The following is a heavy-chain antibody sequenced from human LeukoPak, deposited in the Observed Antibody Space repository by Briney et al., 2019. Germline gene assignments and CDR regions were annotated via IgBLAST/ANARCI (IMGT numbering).Heavy chain of an antibody. D-gene: IGHD4-17*01. CDR1: GFTFSDYY. J-gene: IGHJ4*02. CDR2: ISSSGSTM. V-gene: IGHV3-11*01. CDR3: ARVVDHDYGDYYLDY. Sequence: GGSLRPSCAASGFTFSDYYMSWIRQAPGKGLEWVSYISSSGSTMYYADSVKGRLTISRDNSKNTLYLQMNSLRAEDTAVYYCARVVDHDYGDYYLDYWGQGTLVTVSS.